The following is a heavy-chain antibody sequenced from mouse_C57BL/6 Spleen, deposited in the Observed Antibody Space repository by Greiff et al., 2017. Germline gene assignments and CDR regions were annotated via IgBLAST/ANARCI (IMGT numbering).Heavy chain of an antibody. V-gene: IGHV1-59*01. CDR3: ARSNYGSSMDY. Sequence: QVQLQQPGAELVRPGTSVKLSCKASGYTFTSYWMHWVKQRPGQGLEWIGVIDPSDSYTNYNQKFKGKATLTVDTSSSTAYMQRSSLTSEDSAVYYCARSNYGSSMDYWGQGTSVTVSS. CDR1: GYTFTSYW. CDR2: IDPSDSYT. D-gene: IGHD1-1*01. J-gene: IGHJ4*01.